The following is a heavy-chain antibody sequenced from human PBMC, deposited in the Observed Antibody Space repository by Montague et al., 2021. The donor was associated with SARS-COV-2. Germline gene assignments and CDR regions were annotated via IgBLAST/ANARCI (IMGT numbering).Heavy chain of an antibody. J-gene: IGHJ4*02. Sequence: ETLSLTCTVSGGSISSGSYWGWIRQPPGKGLEWIGTSDHSGITXXSPSLKSRVTISLDTSKNQFSLNLDSVTASDTAMYYCARVISTVAGANFYFDYWGQGTLVTVSS. V-gene: IGHV4-38-2*02. CDR1: GGSISSGSY. CDR3: ARVISTVAGANFYFDY. CDR2: SDHSGIT. D-gene: IGHD4/OR15-4a*01.